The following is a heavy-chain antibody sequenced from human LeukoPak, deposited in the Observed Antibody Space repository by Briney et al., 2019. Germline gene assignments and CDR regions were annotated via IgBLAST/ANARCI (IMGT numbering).Heavy chain of an antibody. CDR1: GFTFSKFG. CDR2: IWYDGSNK. CDR3: ARDPAPYYDSSGLDY. J-gene: IGHJ4*02. D-gene: IGHD3-22*01. V-gene: IGHV3-33*01. Sequence: GGSLRLSCAASGFTFSKFGIHWVRQAPGKGLEWVAVIWYDGSNKYYADSVKGRFTISRDNSKNTLYLQMNSLRAEDTAVYYCARDPAPYYDSSGLDYWGQGTLVTVSS.